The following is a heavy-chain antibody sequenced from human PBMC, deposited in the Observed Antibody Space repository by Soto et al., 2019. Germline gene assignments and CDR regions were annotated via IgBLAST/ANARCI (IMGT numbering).Heavy chain of an antibody. V-gene: IGHV1-8*01. Sequence: QVQLVQSGADVKKPGASVKVSCKASGYTFTTYDINWLRQAAGQGLEWMGWMNPNSGNTGYAHKFQGRVIMTRNTSTSTGYMELSGLTSDDTAVDYCASGRAPGCDYRSYFHRWGPGTLVTVSS. D-gene: IGHD4-4*01. CDR1: GYTFTTYD. CDR2: MNPNSGNT. J-gene: IGHJ1*01. CDR3: ASGRAPGCDYRSYFHR.